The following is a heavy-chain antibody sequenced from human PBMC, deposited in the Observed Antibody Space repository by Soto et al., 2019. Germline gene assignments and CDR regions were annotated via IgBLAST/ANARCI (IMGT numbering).Heavy chain of an antibody. Sequence: PGGSLRLSCAASGFTFSSYWMSWVRQAPGKGLEWVANIKQDGSEKYYVDSVKGRFTISRDNAKNSLYLQMNSLRAEDTAVYYCARDLMVYAIKGEYYFDYWGQGTLVTAPQ. V-gene: IGHV3-7*05. CDR1: GFTFSSYW. CDR2: IKQDGSEK. J-gene: IGHJ4*02. D-gene: IGHD2-8*01. CDR3: ARDLMVYAIKGEYYFDY.